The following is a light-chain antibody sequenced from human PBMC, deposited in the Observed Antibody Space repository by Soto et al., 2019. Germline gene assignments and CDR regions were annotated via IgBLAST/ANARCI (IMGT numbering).Light chain of an antibody. CDR3: LLSYSGAKV. CDR1: TGAVTSVHY. Sequence: VVTQGPSLTVSPGGTVTLTSRSSTGAVTSVHYPYWFQQKPAQAPRTLIYDTSNKHSWTPARFSGSLLGGKAALTLSGAQPEDEAEYYCLLSYSGAKVFGTGTKVTVL. J-gene: IGLJ1*01. CDR2: DTS. V-gene: IGLV7-46*01.